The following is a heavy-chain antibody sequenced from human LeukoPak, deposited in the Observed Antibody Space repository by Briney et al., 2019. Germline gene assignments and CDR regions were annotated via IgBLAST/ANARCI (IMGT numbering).Heavy chain of an antibody. CDR2: IYYSGST. Sequence: PSETLSLTCTVSGGSISSSSYYWGWIRQPPGKGLEWIGSIYYSGSTYYNPSLKSRVTISVDTSKNQFSLKLSSVTAADTAVYYCARARDLWFGESVYFDYWGQGTLVTVSS. V-gene: IGHV4-39*07. CDR3: ARARDLWFGESVYFDY. CDR1: GGSISSSSYY. D-gene: IGHD3-10*01. J-gene: IGHJ4*02.